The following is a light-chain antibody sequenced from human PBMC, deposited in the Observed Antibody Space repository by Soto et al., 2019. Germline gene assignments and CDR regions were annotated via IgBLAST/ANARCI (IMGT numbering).Light chain of an antibody. CDR2: EGS. V-gene: IGLV2-23*01. J-gene: IGLJ1*01. CDR1: SSDVGSYNL. Sequence: QPVLTQPASVSGSPGQSITISCTGTSSDVGSYNLVSWYQQHPGKAPKLMIYEGSKRPSGVSNRFSGSKSGNTASLTISGLQAEDEADYYCCSYAGTNTPYVFGTGTKVTVL. CDR3: CSYAGTNTPYV.